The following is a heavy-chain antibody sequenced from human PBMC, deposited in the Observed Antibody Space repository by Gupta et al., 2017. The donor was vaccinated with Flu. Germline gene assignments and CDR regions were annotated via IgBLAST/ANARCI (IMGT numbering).Heavy chain of an antibody. D-gene: IGHD1-1*01. J-gene: IGHJ5*02. V-gene: IGHV3-23*01. CDR2: ITDSGSTT. CDR3: AKTDLPTGPYHWFDP. Sequence: MNWVRQAPGKGLEWVSTITDSGSTTLYADSVRGRFTMSRDNSKNTLYLRLSSLRVEDTAVYYCAKTDLPTGPYHWFDPWGQGTLVTVSS.